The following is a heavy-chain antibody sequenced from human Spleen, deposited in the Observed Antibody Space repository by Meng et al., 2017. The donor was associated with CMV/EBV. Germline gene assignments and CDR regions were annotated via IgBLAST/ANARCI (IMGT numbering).Heavy chain of an antibody. CDR3: AKDKANYYYYYGMDV. CDR2: IKQDGSEE. V-gene: IGHV3-7*01. J-gene: IGHJ6*02. CDR1: GFSFSTYW. Sequence: GGSLRLSCAASGFSFSTYWMNWVRQAPGKGLQWVATIKQDGSEEYYVGSVKGRFTISRDNAKKSLYLQMNSLRAEDTAVYYCAKDKANYYYYYGMDVWGQGTTVTVSS.